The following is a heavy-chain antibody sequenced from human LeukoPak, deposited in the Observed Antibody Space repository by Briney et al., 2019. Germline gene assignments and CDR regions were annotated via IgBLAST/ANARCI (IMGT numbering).Heavy chain of an antibody. J-gene: IGHJ4*02. CDR1: GFILSDYW. D-gene: IGHD4-11*01. CDR3: VTERRYSNWDH. V-gene: IGHV3-7*01. CDR2: INQDGSEK. Sequence: GGSLRLSCAPSGFILSDYWLGWLRQAPGKGLEWVAKINQDGSEKYYVGSVKGRFTISRDNAKKSMYLQMDSLRDEDTAVYYCVTERRYSNWDHWGQGTLVTVSS.